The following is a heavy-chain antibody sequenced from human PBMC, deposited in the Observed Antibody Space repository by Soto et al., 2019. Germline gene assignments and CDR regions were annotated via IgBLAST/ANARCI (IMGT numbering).Heavy chain of an antibody. D-gene: IGHD3-10*01. CDR3: ARGVLMVRGVMVRQTYYYYGMDV. CDR1: GYTFTNYG. Sequence: QVQLVQSGAEVKKPGASVKVSCKASGYTFTNYGIGWVRQAPGQGLEWMGWISAYNGNTKYTQKLQDRVTMTTDTSTSTAYMELRSLRSDDTAVYYCARGVLMVRGVMVRQTYYYYGMDVWGQGTTVTVSS. J-gene: IGHJ6*02. CDR2: ISAYNGNT. V-gene: IGHV1-18*01.